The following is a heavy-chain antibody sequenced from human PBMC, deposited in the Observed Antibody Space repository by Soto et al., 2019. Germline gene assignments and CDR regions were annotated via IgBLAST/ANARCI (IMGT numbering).Heavy chain of an antibody. Sequence: PGGSLSLSCAASGCTLSRYSKNWLRHAPWRWLVSVSYISSSISTVYYADSVKGRFTSSRDNANNSLYLQMNSLRGEDTAVDYCARGQVEWEPIFWFDPLGQGTLVTVSS. CDR3: ARGQVEWEPIFWFDP. D-gene: IGHD1-26*01. CDR1: GCTLSRYS. V-gene: IGHV3-48*01. J-gene: IGHJ5*02. CDR2: ISSSISTV.